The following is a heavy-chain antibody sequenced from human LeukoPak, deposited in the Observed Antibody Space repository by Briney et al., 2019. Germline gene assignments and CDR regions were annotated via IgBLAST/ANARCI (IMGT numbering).Heavy chain of an antibody. Sequence: ASVKVSCKASGYTFTGYYMHWVRQAPGQGLEWMGWINPNSGGTNYAQKFQGRVTMTRDTSISTAYMELSRLRSDDTAVYYCAKDYEGGRVAPDAFDIWGQGTMVTVSS. J-gene: IGHJ3*02. D-gene: IGHD3-3*01. CDR3: AKDYEGGRVAPDAFDI. CDR1: GYTFTGYY. CDR2: INPNSGGT. V-gene: IGHV1-2*02.